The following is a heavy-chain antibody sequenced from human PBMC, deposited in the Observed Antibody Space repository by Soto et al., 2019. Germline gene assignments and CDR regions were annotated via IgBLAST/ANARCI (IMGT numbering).Heavy chain of an antibody. CDR1: GYSFTSYW. D-gene: IGHD1-26*01. Sequence: PGESLNISCKGSGYSFTSYWIGWVRQMPGKGLEWMGGIYPGDSDSRYSPSFQGQVTISADNSISTAYLQWSSLKASDTAMYYCARLDSGSYPYYYYYGMDVWGQVTTVTVSS. J-gene: IGHJ6*02. CDR3: ARLDSGSYPYYYYYGMDV. CDR2: IYPGDSDS. V-gene: IGHV5-51*01.